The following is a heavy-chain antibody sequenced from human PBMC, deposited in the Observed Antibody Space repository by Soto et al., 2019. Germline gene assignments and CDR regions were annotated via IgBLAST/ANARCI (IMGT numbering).Heavy chain of an antibody. J-gene: IGHJ4*02. Sequence: GGSLRLSCAASGFTFSSYAMSWVRQAPGKGLEWVSAISGSGGSTYYADSVKGRFTISRDNSKNTLYLQMNSLRAEDTAVYYCAKDGVYSGYDFGTDMEGGDYWGQGTLVTVSS. D-gene: IGHD5-12*01. CDR1: GFTFSSYA. CDR2: ISGSGGST. V-gene: IGHV3-23*01. CDR3: AKDGVYSGYDFGTDMEGGDY.